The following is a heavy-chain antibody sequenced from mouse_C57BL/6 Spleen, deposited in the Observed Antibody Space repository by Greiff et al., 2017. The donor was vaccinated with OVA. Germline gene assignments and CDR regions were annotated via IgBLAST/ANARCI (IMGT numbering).Heavy chain of an antibody. CDR1: GYTFTSYW. V-gene: IGHV1-7*01. CDR2: INPSSGST. J-gene: IGHJ1*03. Sequence: VKLQESGADLAKPGASVKLSCKASGYTFTSYWMHWVKQRPGPGLEWIGYINPSSGSTKYNQKFKDKATLTADKSSSTAYMQPSSLTYEDSADYSCARGGGYYDDVGDGGKGTTVTVST. D-gene: IGHD2-4*01. CDR3: ARGGGYYDDVGD.